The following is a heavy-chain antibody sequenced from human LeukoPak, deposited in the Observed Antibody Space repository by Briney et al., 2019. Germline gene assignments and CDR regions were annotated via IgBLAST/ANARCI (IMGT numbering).Heavy chain of an antibody. D-gene: IGHD3-10*01. V-gene: IGHV4-4*07. CDR3: VRVFQRRRGVINAFDI. Sequence: PSETLSLTCNVSGDSVSSHYWSWIRQPAGQGLEWIGRIYPSGTTNYSPSLKSRVTLSLDTSKNHFYLDLRSVTAADTAVYYCVRVFQRRRGVINAFDIWGQGTKVTVSS. CDR2: IYPSGTT. J-gene: IGHJ3*02. CDR1: GDSVSSHY.